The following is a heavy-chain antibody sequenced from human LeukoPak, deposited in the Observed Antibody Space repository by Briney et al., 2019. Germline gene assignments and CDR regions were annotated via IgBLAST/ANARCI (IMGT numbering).Heavy chain of an antibody. Sequence: SETLSLTCAVYGGSFSGYYWSWIRQPPGKGLEWIGEINHSGSTNYNPSLKSRVTISVDTSKNQFSLKLSSVTAADTAVYYCARQVAVAGHFDPWGQGTLVTVSS. CDR1: GGSFSGYY. CDR3: ARQVAVAGHFDP. J-gene: IGHJ5*02. D-gene: IGHD6-19*01. V-gene: IGHV4-34*01. CDR2: INHSGST.